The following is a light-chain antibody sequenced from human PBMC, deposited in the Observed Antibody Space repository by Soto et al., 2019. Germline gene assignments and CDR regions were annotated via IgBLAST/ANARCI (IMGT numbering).Light chain of an antibody. CDR1: SSNIGSNT. CDR3: AAWDDSLNGYV. CDR2: SNN. Sequence: QSVMTQLPSASRTPGQRVTISCSGSSSNIGSNTVNWYQQLPGTAPKLLIYSNNQRPSGDPDRFSGSKSGTSASLAISGLQSEDEADYYCAAWDDSLNGYVFGTGTKVTVL. V-gene: IGLV1-44*01. J-gene: IGLJ1*01.